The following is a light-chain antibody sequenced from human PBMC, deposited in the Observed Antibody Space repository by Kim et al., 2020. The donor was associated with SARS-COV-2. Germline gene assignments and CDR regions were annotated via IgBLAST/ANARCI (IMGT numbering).Light chain of an antibody. J-gene: IGLJ3*02. CDR3: SAWDSSLDVWV. CDR2: RNG. Sequence: QPDALDCTGTSNYVGNQGATWVQEHQGHRPKSVFYRNGKRRSGTSERFAASRSGNRASLTITGLRPEDEADYYCSAWDSSLDVWVFGGGTQLTVL. V-gene: IGLV10-54*01. CDR1: SNYVGNQG.